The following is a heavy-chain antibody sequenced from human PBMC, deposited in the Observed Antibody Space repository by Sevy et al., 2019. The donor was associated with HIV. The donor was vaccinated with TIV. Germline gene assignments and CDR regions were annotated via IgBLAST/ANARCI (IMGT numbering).Heavy chain of an antibody. V-gene: IGHV1-69*13. J-gene: IGHJ6*02. CDR3: ARFYGDYEATQYYYYGMDV. CDR1: GGTFSSYA. CDR2: IIPIFDTA. Sequence: ASVKVSCKASGGTFSSYAISWVRQAPGQGLEWMGGIIPIFDTANYAQKFQGGVTITADESTSTAYMELSSLRSEDTAVYYCARFYGDYEATQYYYYGMDVWGQGTTVTVSS. D-gene: IGHD4-17*01.